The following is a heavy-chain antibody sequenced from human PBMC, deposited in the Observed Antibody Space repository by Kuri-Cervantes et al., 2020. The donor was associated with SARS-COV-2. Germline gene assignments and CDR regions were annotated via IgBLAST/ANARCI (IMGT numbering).Heavy chain of an antibody. D-gene: IGHD2-2*01. CDR2: INWNGGST. CDR1: GFTFDDYG. Sequence: GGSLRLSCAASGFTFDDYGMSWVRQAPGKGLEWVSGINWNGGSTGYADSVKGRFTISRDNAKNSLYLQMNSLKTEDTAVYYCTRDRVVVVQGGWFDPWGQGTLVTVSS. V-gene: IGHV3-20*04. J-gene: IGHJ5*02. CDR3: TRDRVVVVQGGWFDP.